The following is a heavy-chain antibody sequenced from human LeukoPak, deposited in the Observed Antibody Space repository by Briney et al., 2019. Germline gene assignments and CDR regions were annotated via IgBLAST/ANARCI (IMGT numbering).Heavy chain of an antibody. CDR3: AKDGRSYRTHPNWFDP. V-gene: IGHV3-30*18. J-gene: IGHJ5*02. D-gene: IGHD3-16*02. CDR1: GFTFSSYG. Sequence: PGGSLRLSCAASGFTFSSYGMHWVRQAPGKGLEWVAVISYDGSNKYYADSVKGRFTISRDNSKNTLYLQMNSLRAEDTAVYYCAKDGRSYRTHPNWFDPWGQGTLVTVSS. CDR2: ISYDGSNK.